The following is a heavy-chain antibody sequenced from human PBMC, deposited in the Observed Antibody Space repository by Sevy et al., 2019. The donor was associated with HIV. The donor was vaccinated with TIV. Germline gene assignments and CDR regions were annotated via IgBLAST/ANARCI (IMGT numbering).Heavy chain of an antibody. D-gene: IGHD3-22*01. CDR2: IDPSGST. CDR3: AKGGSTSGYYLNYFAY. V-gene: IGHV1-46*01. Sequence: ASVKVSCKASGYTFTTYYIHWVRQAPGQGLEWMGLIDPSGSTRYAQKFQGRVSMTGDTSTTTLYMELSSLTSEDTAVYYCAKGGSTSGYYLNYFAYWGQGTLVTVSS. CDR1: GYTFTTYY. J-gene: IGHJ4*02.